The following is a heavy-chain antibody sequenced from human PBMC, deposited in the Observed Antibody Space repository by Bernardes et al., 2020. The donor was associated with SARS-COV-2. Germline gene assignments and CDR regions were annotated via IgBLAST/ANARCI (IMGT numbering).Heavy chain of an antibody. D-gene: IGHD3-3*01. CDR1: GYSFSAYY. Sequence: ASVKVSCKASGYSFSAYYMEWVRQAPGQGLAWLGWIDPNSGDTYFTQKFQGKVIWTRDTSISTAYTELSRLRTDDTAVDYCASQDIGEIFGVVITPAGMDVWGKGTTVTVSS. J-gene: IGHJ6*04. CDR2: IDPNSGDT. CDR3: ASQDIGEIFGVVITPAGMDV. V-gene: IGHV1-2*02.